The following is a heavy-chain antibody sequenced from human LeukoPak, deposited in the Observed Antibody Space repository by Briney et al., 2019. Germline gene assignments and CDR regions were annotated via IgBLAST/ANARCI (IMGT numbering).Heavy chain of an antibody. CDR1: GYSFTSYW. J-gene: IGHJ3*02. CDR3: ARAYDSSGYGDAFDI. CDR2: IYPGDSDT. Sequence: GESLKISCKGSGYSFTSYWIGWVRQMPGKGLEWMGIIYPGDSDTRYSPSFQGQVTISADKSISTAYLQWSSLKASDTAMYYCARAYDSSGYGDAFDIWGQGTVVTVSS. D-gene: IGHD3-22*01. V-gene: IGHV5-51*01.